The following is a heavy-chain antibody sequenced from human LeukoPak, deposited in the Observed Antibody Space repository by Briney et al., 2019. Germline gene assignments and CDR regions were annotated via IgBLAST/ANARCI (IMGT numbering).Heavy chain of an antibody. V-gene: IGHV4-59*08. CDR2: IYDSVST. D-gene: IGHD5-24*01. CDR3: ARGWRDGYNFRY. Sequence: SETLSLSCTVSGDSISSDYWSWIRQPPGKGLEWIAYIYDSVSTNYNPSLKSRVTISADTSKNQFSLRLTSVTAADTAMYYCARGWRDGYNFRYWGQGALVTVSS. J-gene: IGHJ4*02. CDR1: GDSISSDY.